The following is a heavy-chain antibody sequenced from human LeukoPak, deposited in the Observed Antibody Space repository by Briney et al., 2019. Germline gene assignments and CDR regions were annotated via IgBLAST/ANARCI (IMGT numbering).Heavy chain of an antibody. D-gene: IGHD2-15*01. CDR2: IYYSGST. V-gene: IGHV4-59*01. Sequence: SETLSLTCTVSGGSISSYYWSWIRQPPGKGLEWIGYIYYSGSTNYNPSLKSRVTISVDTSKNQFSLKLSSVTAADTAVYYCARGPDEYCSGGSCYGLYAFDIWGQGTMVTVSS. J-gene: IGHJ3*02. CDR3: ARGPDEYCSGGSCYGLYAFDI. CDR1: GGSISSYY.